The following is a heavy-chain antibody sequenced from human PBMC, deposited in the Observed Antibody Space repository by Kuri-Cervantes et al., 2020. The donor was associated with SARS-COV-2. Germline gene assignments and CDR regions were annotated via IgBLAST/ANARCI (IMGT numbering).Heavy chain of an antibody. D-gene: IGHD6-19*01. Sequence: GGSLRLSCAASGFMFSRYWMSWVRQAPGKGLEWVSVIYSGGSTYYADSVKGRFTISRDNSKNTLYLQMNSLRAEDTAVYYCARSIIAVAGFGGRDYWGQGTLVTVSS. CDR2: IYSGGST. CDR1: GFMFSRYW. J-gene: IGHJ4*02. V-gene: IGHV3-53*01. CDR3: ARSIIAVAGFGGRDY.